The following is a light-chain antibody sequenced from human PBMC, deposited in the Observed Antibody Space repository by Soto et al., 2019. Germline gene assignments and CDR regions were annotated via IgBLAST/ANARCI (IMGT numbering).Light chain of an antibody. CDR1: ESIGNY. CDR2: DAS. V-gene: IGKV3-11*01. Sequence: EVVLTQSPATLSLSPGERATLSCRASESIGNYLAWYQQKLGQAPKLLIYDASHRAIGIPGRFSGDGSGTDFTLTISSLEPDDFAVYYCPRRIDWPPRLTFGGGTKVEIK. J-gene: IGKJ4*01. CDR3: PRRIDWPPRLT.